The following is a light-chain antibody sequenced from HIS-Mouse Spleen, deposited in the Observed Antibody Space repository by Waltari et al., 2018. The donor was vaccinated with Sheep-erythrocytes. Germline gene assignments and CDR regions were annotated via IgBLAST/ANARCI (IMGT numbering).Light chain of an antibody. CDR2: EDS. J-gene: IGLJ3*02. V-gene: IGLV3-10*01. CDR3: YTTDSSGNHSWV. CDR1: ALPKKY. Sequence: SYELTQPPSVSVSPGQTARITCSGDALPKKYAYWYQQKSGQAPVLVIYEDSKLPSGIPERFSVSSSGTMATLTISGAQVEDEADYYCYTTDSSGNHSWVFGGGTKLTVL.